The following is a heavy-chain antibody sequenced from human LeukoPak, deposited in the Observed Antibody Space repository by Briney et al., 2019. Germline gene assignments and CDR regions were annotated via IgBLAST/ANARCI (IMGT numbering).Heavy chain of an antibody. CDR2: INPSGGST. CDR1: GYTFTSYH. D-gene: IGHD2-2*01. J-gene: IGHJ4*02. V-gene: IGHV1-46*01. Sequence: ASVKVSCKASGYTFTSYHMHWVRQAPGQGLEWMGIINPSGGSTSYAQKFQGRVTMTRDTSTSTVYMELSSLRAEDTAVYYCALISYCNSLTCYFLDYWGQGTLVTVSS. CDR3: ALISYCNSLTCYFLDY.